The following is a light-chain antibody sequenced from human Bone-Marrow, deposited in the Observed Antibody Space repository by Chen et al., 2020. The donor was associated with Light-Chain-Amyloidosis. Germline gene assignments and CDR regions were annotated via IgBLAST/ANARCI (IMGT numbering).Light chain of an antibody. Sequence: EIVLTQSPATLSLSPGDRATLSCGASQPVSGNSLAWYQQKPGLAPRLIIYDASTRAAGIPDRFSGSGSGTDFTLTISRLEPEDFAVYFCQQYHSSPWTFGLGTKVDIK. CDR1: QPVSGNS. CDR2: DAS. J-gene: IGKJ1*01. CDR3: QQYHSSPWT. V-gene: IGKV3D-20*01.